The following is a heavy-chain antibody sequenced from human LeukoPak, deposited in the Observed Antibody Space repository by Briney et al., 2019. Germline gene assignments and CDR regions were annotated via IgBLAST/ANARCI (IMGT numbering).Heavy chain of an antibody. CDR2: IYSGGST. CDR3: ARSRGYSYGLWY. D-gene: IGHD5-18*01. V-gene: IGHV3-53*01. J-gene: IGHJ4*02. Sequence: PGGSLRLSCAASGFTVSSNYMSWVRQAPGKGLDWVSVIYSGGSTYYADSVKGRFTISRDNSKNTLYLQMNSLRAEDTAVYYCARSRGYSYGLWYWGQGTLVTVSS. CDR1: GFTVSSNY.